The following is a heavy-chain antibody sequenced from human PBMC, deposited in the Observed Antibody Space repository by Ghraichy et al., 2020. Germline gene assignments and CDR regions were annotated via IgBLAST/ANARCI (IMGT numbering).Heavy chain of an antibody. Sequence: GESLNISCAASGFTFSSYSMHWVRQAPGKGLEWVSSISSGSTYIYSAESLKGRFTVSRDNAKNSLYLQMSSLRVDDMAVYYCARGPGSGLYNSYYFDHWGPGTLVSVSS. CDR2: ISSGSTYI. V-gene: IGHV3-21*01. CDR3: ARGPGSGLYNSYYFDH. J-gene: IGHJ4*02. CDR1: GFTFSSYS. D-gene: IGHD1-14*01.